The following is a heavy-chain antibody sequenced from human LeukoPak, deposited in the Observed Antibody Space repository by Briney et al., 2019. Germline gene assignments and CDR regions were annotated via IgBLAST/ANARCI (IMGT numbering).Heavy chain of an antibody. D-gene: IGHD3-22*01. CDR1: GGSFSGYY. CDR2: IYHSGST. J-gene: IGHJ5*02. V-gene: IGHV4-34*01. Sequence: PSETLSLTCAVYGGSFSGYYWSWIRQPPGKGLEWIGSIYHSGSTYYNPSLKSRVTISVDTSKNQFSLKLNSVTAADTAVYYCASRFYHENSGHHTNRNWFDPWGQGILVTVSS. CDR3: ASRFYHENSGHHTNRNWFDP.